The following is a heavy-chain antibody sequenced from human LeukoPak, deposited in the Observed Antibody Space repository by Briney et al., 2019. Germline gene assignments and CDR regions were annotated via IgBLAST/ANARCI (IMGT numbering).Heavy chain of an antibody. CDR1: GFTFSSYS. J-gene: IGHJ4*02. D-gene: IGHD4-23*01. V-gene: IGHV3-21*01. CDR3: AKLAPAPIDY. CDR2: ISSSSYI. Sequence: PGGSLRLSCAASGFTFSSYSMNWVRQAPGKGLEWVSSISSSSYIYYADSVKGRFTISRDNAKNTLYLQMNSLRAKDTAVYYCAKLAPAPIDYWGQGTLVTVSS.